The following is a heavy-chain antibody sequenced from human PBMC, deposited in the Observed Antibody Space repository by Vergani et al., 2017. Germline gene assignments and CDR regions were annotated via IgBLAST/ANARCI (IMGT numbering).Heavy chain of an antibody. D-gene: IGHD5-18*01. CDR1: GYSISSGYY. J-gene: IGHJ3*02. CDR2: IYHSGST. V-gene: IGHV4-38-2*01. Sequence: QVQLQESGPGLVTPSETLSLTCAVSGYSISSGYYWGWIRQPPGKGLEWIGSIYHSGSTYYNPSLKSRVTISVDKSKNQFSLKLSSVTAADTAVYYCARRRDTAMVDDAFDIWGQGTMVTVSS. CDR3: ARRRDTAMVDDAFDI.